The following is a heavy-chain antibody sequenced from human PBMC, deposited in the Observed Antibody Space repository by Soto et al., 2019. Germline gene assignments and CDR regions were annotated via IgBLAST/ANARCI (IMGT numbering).Heavy chain of an antibody. V-gene: IGHV4-59*01. CDR1: GCPISSDY. D-gene: IGHD5-12*01. Sequence: PSETLSLTCTVSGCPISSDYWSWIRQPPGKGLEWIGYIYYSGSTNYNPSLKSRVTISVDTSKNQFSLKLSSVTAADTAVYYCARGDRGGYDFWGQGTLVTVSS. CDR2: IYYSGST. J-gene: IGHJ4*02. CDR3: ARGDRGGYDF.